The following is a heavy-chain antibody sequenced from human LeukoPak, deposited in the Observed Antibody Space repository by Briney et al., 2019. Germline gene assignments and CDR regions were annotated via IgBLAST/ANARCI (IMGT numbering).Heavy chain of an antibody. CDR1: GFTFSSYA. J-gene: IGHJ4*02. D-gene: IGHD4-17*01. CDR3: AKGPTDYGDYGHY. Sequence: GGSLGLSCAASGFTFSSYAMHWVRQAPGKGLEWVAVISYDGSNKYYADSVKGRFTISRDNSKNTLYLQMNSLRAEDTAVYYCAKGPTDYGDYGHYWGQGTLVTVSS. CDR2: ISYDGSNK. V-gene: IGHV3-30-3*01.